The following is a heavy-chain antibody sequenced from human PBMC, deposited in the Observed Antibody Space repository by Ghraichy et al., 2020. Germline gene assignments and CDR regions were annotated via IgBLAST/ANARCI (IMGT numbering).Heavy chain of an antibody. V-gene: IGHV1-69*02. CDR3: ARGDYGGKAAFDY. D-gene: IGHD4-23*01. Sequence: SVKVSCKASGGTFSSYTISWVRQAPGQGLEWMGRIIPILGIANYAQKFQGRVTITADKSTSTAYMELSSLRSEDTAVYHCARGDYGGKAAFDYWGQGTLVIVSS. J-gene: IGHJ4*02. CDR1: GGTFSSYT. CDR2: IIPILGIA.